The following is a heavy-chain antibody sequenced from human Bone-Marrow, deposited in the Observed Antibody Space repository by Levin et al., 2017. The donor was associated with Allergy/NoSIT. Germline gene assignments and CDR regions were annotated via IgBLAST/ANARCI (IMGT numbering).Heavy chain of an antibody. CDR2: IWYDGSNK. CDR1: GFTFNTYA. Sequence: PGGSLRLSCAASGFTFNTYAMHWVRQAPGKGLEWVAVIWYDGSNKYYADSVRGRFTISRDNSNNTLYLQMNTLRAEDTAVYYCARGREIIMVRWYYMDVWGKGTTVTVSS. V-gene: IGHV3-33*01. J-gene: IGHJ6*03. D-gene: IGHD4/OR15-4a*01. CDR3: ARGREIIMVRWYYMDV.